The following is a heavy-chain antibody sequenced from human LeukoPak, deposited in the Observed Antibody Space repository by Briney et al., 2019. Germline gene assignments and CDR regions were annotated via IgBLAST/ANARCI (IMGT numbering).Heavy chain of an antibody. D-gene: IGHD2-2*02. Sequence: SQTLSLTCAVSGGSISSGGYYWSWIRQPPGKGLEWIGYIYYSGSTNYNPSLKSRVTISVDTSKNQFSLKLSSVTAADTAVYYCARGRIVVVPAAIRSWFDPWGQGTLVTVSS. CDR3: ARGRIVVVPAAIRSWFDP. J-gene: IGHJ5*02. CDR1: GGSISSGGYY. CDR2: IYYSGST. V-gene: IGHV4-61*08.